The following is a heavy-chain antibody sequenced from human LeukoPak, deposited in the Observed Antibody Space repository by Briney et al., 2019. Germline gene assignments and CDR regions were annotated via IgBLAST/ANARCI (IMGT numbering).Heavy chain of an antibody. CDR2: IRGSGGST. CDR3: AKKGIAAADAFDY. J-gene: IGHJ4*02. D-gene: IGHD6-13*01. CDR1: GFTFSNYA. Sequence: GGSLRLSCAASGFTFSNYAMGWVRQAPGKGLEGVSGIRGSGGSTYYADSVKGRFTISRDNSKNTLYLQMHSLRAEDTAVYYCAKKGIAAADAFDYWGQGTLVTVSS. V-gene: IGHV3-23*01.